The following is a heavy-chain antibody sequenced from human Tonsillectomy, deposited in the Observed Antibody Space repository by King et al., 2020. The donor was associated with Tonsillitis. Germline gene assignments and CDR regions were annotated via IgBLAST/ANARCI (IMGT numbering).Heavy chain of an antibody. V-gene: IGHV3-23*04. D-gene: IGHD2-2*01. J-gene: IGHJ4*02. Sequence: VQLVESGGGLVQPGGSLRLSCAASGFTFSSYAMTWVRQAPGKGLEWVSAIGGSGDRTFYADSVKGRFTISRDNFKNTLSLQMNSLRAEDPAVYYCAKDINIVGVPAAIPPDYWGQGILVTVSS. CDR2: IGGSGDRT. CDR3: AKDINIVGVPAAIPPDY. CDR1: GFTFSSYA.